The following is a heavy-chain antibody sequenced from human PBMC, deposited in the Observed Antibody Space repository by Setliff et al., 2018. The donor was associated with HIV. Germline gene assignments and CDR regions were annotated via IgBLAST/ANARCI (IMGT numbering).Heavy chain of an antibody. CDR3: ARDPPGYGDSKDY. V-gene: IGHV4-61*01. Sequence: PSETLSLTCSVSGGSVGSGSYYWSWIRQSPGKGLEWLGYIYYSGSTTYNPTLRSRVTISIDTSKDQFSLNLRSVTAADTTVYYCARDPPGYGDSKDYWGQGKLVTVSS. CDR1: GGSVGSGSYY. J-gene: IGHJ4*02. CDR2: IYYSGST. D-gene: IGHD4-17*01.